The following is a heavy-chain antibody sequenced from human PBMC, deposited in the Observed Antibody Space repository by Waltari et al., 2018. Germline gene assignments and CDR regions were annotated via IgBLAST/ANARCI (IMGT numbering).Heavy chain of an antibody. CDR3: ATYIGASVGTAAFDV. V-gene: IGHV4-39*01. Sequence: QLQLQVSGPRLVRPSERLSLIYRVSGVSITSNIHYWAWILQYPGEGLEWIGIVSYSGPTSISPSLKSRVSVSRDTSKNQVSLILGSVTAADMAVYYCATYIGASVGTAAFDVWGQGTMVTVSS. D-gene: IGHD5-12*01. CDR2: VSYSGPT. J-gene: IGHJ3*01. CDR1: GVSITSNIHY.